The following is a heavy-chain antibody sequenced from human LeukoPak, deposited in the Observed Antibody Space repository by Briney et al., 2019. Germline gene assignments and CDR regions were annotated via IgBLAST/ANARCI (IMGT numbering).Heavy chain of an antibody. CDR3: ARVLKGRAPFDY. V-gene: IGHV4-59*08. Sequence: TSETLSLTCTVSGGSISSYYWSWIRQPPGKGLEWIGYIYYSGSTYYNPTLKSRVTISVDTSKNQFSLKLSSVTAADTAVYYCARVLKGRAPFDYWGQGTLVTVSS. J-gene: IGHJ4*02. CDR2: IYYSGST. CDR1: GGSISSYY.